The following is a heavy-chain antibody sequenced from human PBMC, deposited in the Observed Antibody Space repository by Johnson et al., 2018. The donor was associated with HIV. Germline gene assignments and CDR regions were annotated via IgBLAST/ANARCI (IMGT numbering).Heavy chain of an antibody. CDR3: ARDGQLGAFDI. CDR2: INWNGGST. D-gene: IGHD1-1*01. V-gene: IGHV3-11*01. CDR1: GFTFADYY. Sequence: QVQLVESGGGLVKPGGSLRLSCAASGFTFADYYMNWMRQAPGKGLEWVSGINWNGGSTYYADSVKGRFTISRDNSKNTLYLQMNSLRAEDTAVYYCARDGQLGAFDIWGQGTMVTVSS. J-gene: IGHJ3*02.